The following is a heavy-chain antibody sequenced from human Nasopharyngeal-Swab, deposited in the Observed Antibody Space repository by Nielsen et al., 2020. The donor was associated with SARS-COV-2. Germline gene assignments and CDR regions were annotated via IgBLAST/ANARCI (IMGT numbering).Heavy chain of an antibody. Sequence: WIRQPPGKGLEWVSYISSSGSTIYYADSVKGRFTISRDNAKNSLYLQMNSLRAEDTAVYYCVRDHDYGDYYFDYWGQGTLVTVSS. CDR2: ISSSGSTI. V-gene: IGHV3-11*04. J-gene: IGHJ4*02. D-gene: IGHD4-17*01. CDR3: VRDHDYGDYYFDY.